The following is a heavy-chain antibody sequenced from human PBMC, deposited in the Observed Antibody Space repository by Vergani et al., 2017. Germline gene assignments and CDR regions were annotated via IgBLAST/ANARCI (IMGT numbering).Heavy chain of an antibody. CDR1: GGSISSDNYY. CDR2: IYYSGFT. V-gene: IGHV4-30-4*01. CDR3: ARYSGVDSEYFQH. D-gene: IGHD1-26*01. J-gene: IGHJ1*01. Sequence: QVQLQESGPGLVKPSQTLSLTCTVSGGSISSDNYYWSWIRQPPGKGLEWIGYIYYSGFTYYNPSLKSRVSISVDTSKNQFSLKLSSVTAADTAVYYCARYSGVDSEYFQHWGQGTLVTVSS.